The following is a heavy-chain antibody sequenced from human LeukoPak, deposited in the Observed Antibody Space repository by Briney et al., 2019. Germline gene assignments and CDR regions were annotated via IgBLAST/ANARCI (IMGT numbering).Heavy chain of an antibody. Sequence: GGSLRLSCAASGFTFSSYSVNWVRQAPGKGLEWVSYISSSSSTIYYADSVKGRFTISRDNAKNSLYLQMNSLRAEDTAVYYCARVEVPAALEDAFDIWGQGTMVTVSS. CDR2: ISSSSSTI. CDR1: GFTFSSYS. V-gene: IGHV3-48*04. CDR3: ARVEVPAALEDAFDI. J-gene: IGHJ3*02. D-gene: IGHD2-2*01.